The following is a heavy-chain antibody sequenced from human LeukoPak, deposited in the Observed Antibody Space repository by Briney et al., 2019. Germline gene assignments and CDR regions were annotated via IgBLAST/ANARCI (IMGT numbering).Heavy chain of an antibody. CDR2: IKEDGGEK. CDR3: ARATYGSSGLGY. J-gene: IGHJ4*02. D-gene: IGHD3-22*01. CDR1: GFMFRTYW. Sequence: PGGSLRLSCAASGFMFRTYWMHWVRQAPGKGLEWVANIKEDGGEKFFAESVKGRFTISRDNAMNSLYLQMNSLRPEDTAVYYCARATYGSSGLGYWGQGTLVTVSS. V-gene: IGHV3-7*04.